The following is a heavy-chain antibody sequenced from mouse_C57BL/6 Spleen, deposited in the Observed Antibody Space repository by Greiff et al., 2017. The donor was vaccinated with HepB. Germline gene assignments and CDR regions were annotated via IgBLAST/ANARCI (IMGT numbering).Heavy chain of an antibody. D-gene: IGHD2-4*01. V-gene: IGHV1-26*01. CDR3: ARSRLRHYFDY. Sequence: VQLQQSGPELVKPGASVKISCKASGYTFTDYYMNWVKQSHGKSLEWIGDINPNNGGTSYNQKFKGKATLTVDKSSSTAYMELRSLTSEDSAVYYCARSRLRHYFDYWGQGTTLTVSS. J-gene: IGHJ2*01. CDR2: INPNNGGT. CDR1: GYTFTDYY.